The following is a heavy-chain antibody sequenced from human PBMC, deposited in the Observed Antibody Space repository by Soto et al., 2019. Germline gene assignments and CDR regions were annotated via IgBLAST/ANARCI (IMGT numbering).Heavy chain of an antibody. J-gene: IGHJ5*02. CDR1: GYTFTNYG. CDR2: INTYNGNT. D-gene: IGHD3-10*01. Sequence: QVQLVQSGAEVKKPGASVKVSCKASGYTFTNYGISWVRQAPGQGLEWMGWINTYNGNTNHAQKLQGRVTMTTDTSTSTAYMELRSLRSDDTAVYYCARGVGSGTYYHQHNWFDPWGQGTLVTVSS. CDR3: ARGVGSGTYYHQHNWFDP. V-gene: IGHV1-18*01.